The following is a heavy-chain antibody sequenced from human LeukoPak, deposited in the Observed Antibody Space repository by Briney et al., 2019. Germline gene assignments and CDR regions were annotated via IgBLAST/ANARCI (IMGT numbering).Heavy chain of an antibody. V-gene: IGHV3-53*01. D-gene: IGHD5-18*01. CDR2: IYSGGST. CDR3: AKDPGYSYGYPFDY. J-gene: IGHJ4*02. Sequence: GGSLRLSCAASGFTVSSNYMSWVRQAPGKGLEWVSVIYSGGSTYYADSVKGRFTISRDNSKNTLYLQMNSLRAEDTAVYYCAKDPGYSYGYPFDYWGQGTLVTVSS. CDR1: GFTVSSNY.